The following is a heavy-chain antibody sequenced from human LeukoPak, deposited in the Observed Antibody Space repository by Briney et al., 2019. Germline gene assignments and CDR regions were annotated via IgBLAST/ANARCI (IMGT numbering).Heavy chain of an antibody. D-gene: IGHD5-18*01. CDR3: AKRGYGCYYFDS. Sequence: GGSLRLSCAASGFTFHDYAMHWVRKRPGGGLEWVSLISGDGDAAYYVDSVEGRFTISRDNSKTSLYLQMDSLKTEDTALYFCAKRGYGCYYFDSWGQGTLVTVSS. CDR2: ISGDGDAA. CDR1: GFTFHDYA. J-gene: IGHJ4*02. V-gene: IGHV3-43*02.